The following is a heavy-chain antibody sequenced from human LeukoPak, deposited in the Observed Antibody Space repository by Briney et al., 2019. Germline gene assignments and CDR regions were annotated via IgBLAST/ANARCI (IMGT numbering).Heavy chain of an antibody. CDR2: IYHSGST. J-gene: IGHJ4*02. CDR1: GGSISSSNW. V-gene: IGHV4-4*02. CDR3: ARQIGYCSGGSCYPPGHYYFDY. D-gene: IGHD2-15*01. Sequence: SETLSLTCAVSGGSISSSNWWSWVRQPPGKGLEWIGEIYHSGSTNYNPSLKSRVTISVDKSKNQFSLKLSSVTAADTAVYYCARQIGYCSGGSCYPPGHYYFDYWGQGTLVTVSS.